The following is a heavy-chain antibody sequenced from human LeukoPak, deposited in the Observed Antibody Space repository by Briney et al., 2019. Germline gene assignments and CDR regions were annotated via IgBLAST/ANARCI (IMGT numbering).Heavy chain of an antibody. CDR3: AKASNTWNYFDY. V-gene: IGHV3-23*01. CDR1: GFTFSSYG. Sequence: GGTLRLSCAASGFTFSSYGMSWVRQAPGKGLEWVSAISATGGTTYYADSVKGRFTISRDNSKNTLSLQMNSLRVEDTAIYYCAKASNTWNYFDYWGQGTLVTVSS. D-gene: IGHD1-1*01. J-gene: IGHJ4*02. CDR2: ISATGGTT.